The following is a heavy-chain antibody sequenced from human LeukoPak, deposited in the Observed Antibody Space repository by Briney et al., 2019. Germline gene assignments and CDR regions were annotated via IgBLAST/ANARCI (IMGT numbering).Heavy chain of an antibody. CDR2: INHSGST. D-gene: IGHD6-13*01. CDR3: ARFLQYSSSWYNWFDP. V-gene: IGHV4-34*01. Sequence: SETLSLTCTVYGGSFSGYYWGWIRQPPGKGLEWIGEINHSGSTNYNPSLKSRVTISVDTSKNQFSLKLSSVTAADTAVYYFARFLQYSSSWYNWFDPWGQGTLVTVSS. J-gene: IGHJ5*02. CDR1: GGSFSGYY.